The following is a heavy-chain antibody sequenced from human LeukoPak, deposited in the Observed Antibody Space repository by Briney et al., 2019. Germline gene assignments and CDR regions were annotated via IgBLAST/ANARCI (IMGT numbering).Heavy chain of an antibody. CDR2: INHSGST. J-gene: IGHJ3*02. V-gene: IGHV4-34*01. CDR3: ARDWPRGRYSYGYDAFDI. Sequence: PSETLSLTCAVYGGSFSGYYWSWIRQPPGKGLEWIGEINHSGSTNYNPSLKSRVTISVDTSKNQFSLKLSSVTAADTAVYYCARDWPRGRYSYGYDAFDIWGQGTMVTASS. CDR1: GGSFSGYY. D-gene: IGHD5-18*01.